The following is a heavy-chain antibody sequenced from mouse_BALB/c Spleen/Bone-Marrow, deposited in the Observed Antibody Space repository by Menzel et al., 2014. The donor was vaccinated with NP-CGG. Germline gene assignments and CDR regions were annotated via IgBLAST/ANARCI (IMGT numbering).Heavy chain of an antibody. J-gene: IGHJ4*01. V-gene: IGHV5-12*02. CDR3: ARHLYGNYGAMDY. CDR1: GFTFSDYY. D-gene: IGHD2-1*01. CDR2: ISNGGGST. Sequence: EVQVVESGGGLVQPGGSLKPSCATSGFTFSDYYMYWVRQTPEKRLEWVAYISNGGGSTYYPDTVKGRFTISKDNAKNTLCLQMSRLKSEDTDMYYCARHLYGNYGAMDYWGQGTSVTVSS.